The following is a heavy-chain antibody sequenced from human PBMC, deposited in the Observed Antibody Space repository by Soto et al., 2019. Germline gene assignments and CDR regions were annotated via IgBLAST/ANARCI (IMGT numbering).Heavy chain of an antibody. V-gene: IGHV1-8*01. CDR1: GYTFTSYD. J-gene: IGHJ4*02. CDR2: MNPNSGNT. D-gene: IGHD6-19*01. CDR3: ATTSSGSPSPPDY. Sequence: ASVKVSCKASGYTFTSYDINWVRQATGQGLEWMGWMNPNSGNTGYAQKFQGRVTMTRNTSISTAYMELSSLRSEDTAVYYCATTSSGSPSPPDYWGQGTLVTVSS.